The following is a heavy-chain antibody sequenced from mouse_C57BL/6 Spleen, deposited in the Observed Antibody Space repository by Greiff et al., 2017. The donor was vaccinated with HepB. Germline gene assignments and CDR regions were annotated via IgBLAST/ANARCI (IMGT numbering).Heavy chain of an antibody. CDR1: GYTFTNYW. D-gene: IGHD1-1*01. CDR3: ATGDYGTPFAY. J-gene: IGHJ3*01. V-gene: IGHV1-63*01. Sequence: VQLQQSGAELVRPGTSVKMSCKASGYTFTNYWIGWAKQRPGHGLEWIGDIYPGGGYTNYNEKFKGKATLTADKSSSTAYMQFSSLTSEDSAIYYCATGDYGTPFAYWGQGTLVTVSA. CDR2: IYPGGGYT.